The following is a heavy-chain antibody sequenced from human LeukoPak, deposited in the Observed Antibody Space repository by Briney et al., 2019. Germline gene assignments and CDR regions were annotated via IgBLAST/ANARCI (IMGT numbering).Heavy chain of an antibody. D-gene: IGHD3-22*01. CDR2: ISYDGSNK. CDR3: AGDYYDRSKGGGEYYFDY. Sequence: GGSLRLSCAASGFTFSSYAMHWVRQAPGKGLEWVAVISYDGSNKYYADSVKGRFTISRDNSKNTLYLQMNSLRAEDTAVYYCAGDYYDRSKGGGEYYFDYWGQGTLVTVSS. V-gene: IGHV3-30*01. J-gene: IGHJ4*02. CDR1: GFTFSSYA.